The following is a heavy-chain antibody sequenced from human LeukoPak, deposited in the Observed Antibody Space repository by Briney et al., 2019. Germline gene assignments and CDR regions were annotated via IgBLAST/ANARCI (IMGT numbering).Heavy chain of an antibody. CDR3: AKDSYASGWYGGFDC. J-gene: IGHJ4*02. CDR2: IWYDGSDA. Sequence: GRSLRLSCATSGFTFSNSALHWVRQPPGKGLEWVAVIWYDGSDAYYRDSVKGRFTISRDNSKNTLYLQMNSLRAEDTAVYYCAKDSYASGWYGGFDCRGQGTLLSVSS. CDR1: GFTFSNSA. V-gene: IGHV3-33*06. D-gene: IGHD6-19*01.